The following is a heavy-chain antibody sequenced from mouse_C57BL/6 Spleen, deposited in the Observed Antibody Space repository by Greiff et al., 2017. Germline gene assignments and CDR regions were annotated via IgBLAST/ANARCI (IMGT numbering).Heavy chain of an antibody. Sequence: QVQLQQPGAELVMPGASVKLSCKASGYTFTSYWMHWVKQRPGQGLEWIGEIDPSDSYTNYNQKFKGKSTLTVDKSSSTAYMQLSSLTSEDSAVYYCARKPYAMDYWGQGTSVTVSS. CDR1: GYTFTSYW. CDR2: IDPSDSYT. V-gene: IGHV1-69*01. CDR3: ARKPYAMDY. J-gene: IGHJ4*01.